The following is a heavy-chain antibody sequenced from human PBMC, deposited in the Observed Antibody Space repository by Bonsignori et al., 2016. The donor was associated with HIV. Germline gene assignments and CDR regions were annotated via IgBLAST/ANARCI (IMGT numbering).Heavy chain of an antibody. V-gene: IGHV3-7*01. CDR2: IKQDGSEK. D-gene: IGHD3-16*01. Sequence: GESLKISCAASGFTFSSYWMSWVRQAPGKGLEWVANIKQDGSEKYYVDSVKGRFTISRDNAKNSLYLQMNSLRAEDTAVYYCAREEERGGEGSWFDPWGQGTLVTVSS. J-gene: IGHJ5*02. CDR3: AREEERGGEGSWFDP. CDR1: GFTFSSYW.